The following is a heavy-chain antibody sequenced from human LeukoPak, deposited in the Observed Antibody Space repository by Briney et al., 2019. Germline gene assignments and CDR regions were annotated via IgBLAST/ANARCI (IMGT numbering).Heavy chain of an antibody. J-gene: IGHJ6*02. D-gene: IGHD6-19*01. CDR1: GFTFSNYA. Sequence: GGSLRLSCAASGFTFSNYAMSWVRQAPGKGLEWVSGITGSGGITHYADSVKGRFSISRDNSKNTLYLQMDSLRAEDAAVYYCAKRGTYSSGWYGMDVWGQGTTVTVSS. CDR2: ITGSGGIT. CDR3: AKRGTYSSGWYGMDV. V-gene: IGHV3-23*01.